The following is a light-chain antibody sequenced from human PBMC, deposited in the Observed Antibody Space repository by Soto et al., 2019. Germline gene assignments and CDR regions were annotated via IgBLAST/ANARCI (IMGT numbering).Light chain of an antibody. Sequence: IVLTQSPATLSVSPGERATLSCRASQSVSSNLAWHQQRPGQAPRLLIYGASTRATGVPARFSGGGSGTDFTLTISRLEPEDFAVYYCQQYGDSPWTFGQGTKVDIK. CDR2: GAS. CDR1: QSVSSN. CDR3: QQYGDSPWT. V-gene: IGKV3D-15*02. J-gene: IGKJ1*01.